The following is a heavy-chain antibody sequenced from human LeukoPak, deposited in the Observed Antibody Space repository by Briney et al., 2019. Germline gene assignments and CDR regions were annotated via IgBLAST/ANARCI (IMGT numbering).Heavy chain of an antibody. Sequence: GGSLRLSCAASGFSFTNAWMNWVRQAPGKGLAWVGRIKSKGDGETTDYAAPVKGRFTMSRDDSKATVYLQMNYLEAEDTAVYYCTTDLGLTMIRGVIVSWGQGALVTVSS. V-gene: IGHV3-15*01. J-gene: IGHJ5*01. CDR2: IKSKGDGETT. D-gene: IGHD3-10*01. CDR3: TTDLGLTMIRGVIVS. CDR1: GFSFTNAW.